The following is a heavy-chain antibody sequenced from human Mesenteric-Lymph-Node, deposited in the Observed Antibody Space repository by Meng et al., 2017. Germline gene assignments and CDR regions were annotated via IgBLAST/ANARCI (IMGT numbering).Heavy chain of an antibody. D-gene: IGHD6-13*01. Sequence: QGQVVQSGAEVKKPGASVKVSCKASGFTFTGYYMHWLRQAPGQGLEWMGIINPSGGSTSYAQKFQGRVTMTRDTSTSTVYMELSSLRAEDTAVYYCAKEALWSSTWYDLDSWGQGTLVTVSS. CDR1: GFTFTGYY. V-gene: IGHV1-46*01. J-gene: IGHJ5*01. CDR2: INPSGGST. CDR3: AKEALWSSTWYDLDS.